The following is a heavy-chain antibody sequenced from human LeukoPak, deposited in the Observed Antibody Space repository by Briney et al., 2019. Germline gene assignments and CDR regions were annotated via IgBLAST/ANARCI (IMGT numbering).Heavy chain of an antibody. Sequence: SVKVSCKASGGTFSSYAISWVRQAPGQGLEWMGGIIPIFGTANYAQKFQGRVTITADESTSTAYMELSSLRSEDTAVYYCAKDLDYYDSSGYYEISHDYWGQGTLVTVSS. D-gene: IGHD3-22*01. J-gene: IGHJ4*02. CDR2: IIPIFGTA. V-gene: IGHV1-69*01. CDR3: AKDLDYYDSSGYYEISHDY. CDR1: GGTFSSYA.